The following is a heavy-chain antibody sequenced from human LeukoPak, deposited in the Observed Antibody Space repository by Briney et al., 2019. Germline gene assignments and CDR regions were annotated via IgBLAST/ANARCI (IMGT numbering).Heavy chain of an antibody. J-gene: IGHJ3*02. D-gene: IGHD2-15*01. Sequence: PSETLSLTCTVSGGSISSSSYYWGWIRQPPGKGLEWIGSIYYSRSTYYNPTLKSRVTISVDTSKSQFSLKLSSVTAADTAMYYCASLPRYCSGGTCRDTFDIWGQGTMVTVSS. CDR2: IYYSRST. CDR3: ASLPRYCSGGTCRDTFDI. V-gene: IGHV4-39*01. CDR1: GGSISSSSYY.